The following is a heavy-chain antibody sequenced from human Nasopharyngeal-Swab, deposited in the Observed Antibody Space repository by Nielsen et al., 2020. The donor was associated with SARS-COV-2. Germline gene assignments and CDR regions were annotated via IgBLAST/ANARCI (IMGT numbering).Heavy chain of an antibody. CDR3: ARHRQNNSCSSPFYY. D-gene: IGHD2/OR15-2a*01. V-gene: IGHV1-18*04. J-gene: IGHJ4*02. CDR1: GYTFTSYG. CDR2: ISAYNGNT. Sequence: ASVKVSCKASGYTFTSYGISWVRQAPGQGLEWMGWISAYNGNTNYAQKLQGRVTMTTHTSTTPTYIELRSLISDDTAVYYCARHRQNNSCSSPFYYWGQGTLVTVSS.